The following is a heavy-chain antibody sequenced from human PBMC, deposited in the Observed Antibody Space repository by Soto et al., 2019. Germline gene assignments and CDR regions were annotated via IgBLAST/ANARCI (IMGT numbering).Heavy chain of an antibody. J-gene: IGHJ6*02. CDR3: ARGRTTVSDYYYYGMDV. Sequence: QVQLQESGPGLVKPSQTLSLTCTVSGGSISSGDYYWSWIRQPPGKGLEWIGYIYYSGSTYYNPSLKSRVTISVDTSKNQFSLKLSSVTAADTAVYYCARGRTTVSDYYYYGMDVWGQGTTVTVSS. V-gene: IGHV4-30-4*01. D-gene: IGHD4-17*01. CDR2: IYYSGST. CDR1: GGSISSGDYY.